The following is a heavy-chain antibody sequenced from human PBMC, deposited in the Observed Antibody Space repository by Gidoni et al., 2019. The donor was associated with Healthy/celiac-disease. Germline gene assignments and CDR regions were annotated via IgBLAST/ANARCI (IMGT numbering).Heavy chain of an antibody. J-gene: IGHJ5*02. CDR1: GGSISSSRYS. CDR2: IYYSGST. CDR3: AIRHLPTLALTPRGYSYGLNWFDP. V-gene: IGHV4-39*01. D-gene: IGHD5-18*01. Sequence: QLKLQESGPGLVKPSETLSLTCTVSGGSISSSRYSWGWIRQPPGKGLEWIGSIYYSGSTYYNPSLKSRVTISVDTSKNQFSLKLSSVTAADTAVYYCAIRHLPTLALTPRGYSYGLNWFDPWGQGTLVTVSS.